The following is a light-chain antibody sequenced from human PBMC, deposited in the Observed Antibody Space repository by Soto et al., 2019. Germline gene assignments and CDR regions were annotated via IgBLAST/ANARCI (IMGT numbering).Light chain of an antibody. CDR3: QQYGSSLLT. Sequence: EIVLTQSPGTLSLSPGERATLSCRASQSVSSSYLAWYQQRPGQAPRLLIYGASSRATGIPDRFSGSGSGIDFTLTISRLEPKDFAIYYCQQYGSSLLTFGGGTKVEIK. J-gene: IGKJ4*01. CDR1: QSVSSSY. CDR2: GAS. V-gene: IGKV3-20*01.